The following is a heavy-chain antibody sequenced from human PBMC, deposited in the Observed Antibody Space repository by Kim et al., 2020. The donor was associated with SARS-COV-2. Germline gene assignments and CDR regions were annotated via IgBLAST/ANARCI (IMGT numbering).Heavy chain of an antibody. J-gene: IGHJ6*02. Sequence: GESLKISCKGYGYRFNNYWIGWVRQMPGKGLEWMGIIYPGDSDTRYSPSFQGQVTISADKSISTAYLQWSSLKASDTAMYYCGVGTAPNYYYGMDVWGQGTTVTVSS. D-gene: IGHD5-18*01. CDR3: GVGTAPNYYYGMDV. CDR2: IYPGDSDT. CDR1: GYRFNNYW. V-gene: IGHV5-51*01.